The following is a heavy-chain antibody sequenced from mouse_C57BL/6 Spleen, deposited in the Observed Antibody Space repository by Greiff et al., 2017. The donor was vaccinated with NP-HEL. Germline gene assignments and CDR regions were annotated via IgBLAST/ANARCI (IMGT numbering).Heavy chain of an antibody. CDR3: ARDWDRFAY. Sequence: VQLKESGGGLVKPGGSLKLSCAASGFTFSSYAMSWVRQTPEKRLEWVATISDGGSYTYYPDNVKGRFTISRDNAKNNLYLQMSHLKSEDTAMYYCARDWDRFAYWGQGTLVTVSA. D-gene: IGHD4-1*01. CDR1: GFTFSSYA. V-gene: IGHV5-4*01. J-gene: IGHJ3*01. CDR2: ISDGGSYT.